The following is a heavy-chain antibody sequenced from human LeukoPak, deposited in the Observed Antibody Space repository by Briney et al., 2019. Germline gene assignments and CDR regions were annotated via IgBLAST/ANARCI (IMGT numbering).Heavy chain of an antibody. J-gene: IGHJ5*02. CDR3: ARGTQTQSYSSSWYRRKYNWFDP. D-gene: IGHD6-13*01. CDR2: IMPLFGTA. Sequence: SVKVSCKTSGGTFNNSAISWVRQAPGQGLEWLGGIMPLFGTANYAQKFQGRVTITAGESTSTAYMELSSLRSEDTAVYYCARGTQTQSYSSSWYRRKYNWFDPWGQGTLVTVSS. V-gene: IGHV1-69*13. CDR1: GGTFNNSA.